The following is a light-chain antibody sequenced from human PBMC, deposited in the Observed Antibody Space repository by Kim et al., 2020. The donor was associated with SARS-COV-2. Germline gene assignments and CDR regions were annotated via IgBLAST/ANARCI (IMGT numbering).Light chain of an antibody. J-gene: IGLJ2*01. CDR3: NSRDSNDYVV. Sequence: SSELTQDPAVSVALGQTVRITCQGDSLRSYYATWYQQKQGQAPKVVIYGKDNRPSGVPDRFSGSSSGNTAYLTITGTQAGDEADYYCNSRDSNDYVVFGG. CDR2: GKD. CDR1: SLRSYY. V-gene: IGLV3-19*01.